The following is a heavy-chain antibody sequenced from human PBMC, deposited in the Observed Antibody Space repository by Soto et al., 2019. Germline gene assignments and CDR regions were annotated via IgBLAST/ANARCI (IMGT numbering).Heavy chain of an antibody. CDR1: GGFVSSGNYY. V-gene: IGHV4-34*01. D-gene: IGHD1-1*01. CDR3: ARVERGTATTVVDAFDI. Sequence: QEQLQQWGAGLLKPSETLSLTCGVYGGFVSSGNYYWSWIRQPPGKGLEWIGEMSHSGGTHFKPSIKSRVTISVDTSKNQFSLKMSSVTAADTALYYCARVERGTATTVVDAFDIWGPGTMVTVSS. J-gene: IGHJ3*02. CDR2: MSHSGGT.